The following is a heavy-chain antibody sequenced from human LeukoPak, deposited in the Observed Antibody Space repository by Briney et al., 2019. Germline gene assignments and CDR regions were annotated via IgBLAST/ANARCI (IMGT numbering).Heavy chain of an antibody. Sequence: GGSLRLSCAASGFTFNTYTMNWVRQAPGKGVVWLSYISSSRRTTYYADSVKGRFTVSRDNAKNSLFLQMNSLRVDDTAVYYCARDLSSSSWSSDWAFDIWGQGTMVTVSS. CDR3: ARDLSSSSWSSDWAFDI. CDR2: ISSSRRTT. J-gene: IGHJ3*02. CDR1: GFTFNTYT. V-gene: IGHV3-48*01. D-gene: IGHD6-13*01.